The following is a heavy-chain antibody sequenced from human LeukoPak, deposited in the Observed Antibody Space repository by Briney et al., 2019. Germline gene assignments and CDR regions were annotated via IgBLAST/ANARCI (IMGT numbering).Heavy chain of an antibody. D-gene: IGHD2-15*01. V-gene: IGHV3-48*03. CDR3: AREVAHGDFDY. CDR2: ISSSGSTI. CDR1: GFTFSSYE. J-gene: IGHJ4*02. Sequence: PGGSLRLSCAASGFTFSSYEMYWVRQAPGKGLVWVSYISSSGSTIYYADSVKGRFTISRDNAKNSLYLQMNSLRAEDTAVYYCAREVAHGDFDYWGQGTLVTVSS.